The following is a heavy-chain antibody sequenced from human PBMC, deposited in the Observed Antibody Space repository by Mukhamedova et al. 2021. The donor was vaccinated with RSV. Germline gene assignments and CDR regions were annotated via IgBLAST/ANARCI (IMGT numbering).Heavy chain of an antibody. D-gene: IGHD3-3*01. CDR3: ARPRITIFGTTGWFDP. Sequence: GTANYAQKFHGRVTITADESTSTAYMELSSLRSEDTAVYYCARPRITIFGTTGWFDPWGQGTLVTVSS. J-gene: IGHJ5*02. CDR2: GTA. V-gene: IGHV1-69*01.